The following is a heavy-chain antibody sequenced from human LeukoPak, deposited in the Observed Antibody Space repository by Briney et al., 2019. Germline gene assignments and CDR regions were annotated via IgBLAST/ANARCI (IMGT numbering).Heavy chain of an antibody. V-gene: IGHV1-24*01. J-gene: IGHJ5*02. D-gene: IGHD2-2*02. CDR3: ATAHCSSTSCYIEFWFDP. CDR1: GYTLTELS. CDR2: FDPEDGET. Sequence: EASVKVSCKVSGYTLTELSMHWVRQAPGKGLEWMGGFDPEDGETIYAQKFRGRVTMTEDTSTDTAYMELSSLRSEDTAVYYCATAHCSSTSCYIEFWFDPWGQGTLVTVSS.